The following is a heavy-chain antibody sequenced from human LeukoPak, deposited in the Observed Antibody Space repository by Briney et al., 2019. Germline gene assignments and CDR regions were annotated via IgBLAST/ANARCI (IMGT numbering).Heavy chain of an antibody. CDR2: ILSHGRND. CDR1: GFTFSNYD. J-gene: IGHJ4*02. Sequence: PGGSLRLSCAASGFTFSNYDMHWVRQAPGKGLQWVAGILSHGRNDYYADSVRGRFIITRDNSKNTLFLQMSSLRSEDTAVYYCASSGGATRAFFDYWGQGTLVTVSS. D-gene: IGHD1-26*01. V-gene: IGHV3-30*15. CDR3: ASSGGATRAFFDY.